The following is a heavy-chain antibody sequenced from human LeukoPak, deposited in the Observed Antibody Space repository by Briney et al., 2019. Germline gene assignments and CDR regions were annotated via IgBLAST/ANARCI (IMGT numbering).Heavy chain of an antibody. CDR3: AKDQGYYDIYYGMDV. CDR1: GFTFSSYG. J-gene: IGHJ6*02. CDR2: IRYDGSNR. D-gene: IGHD3-9*01. V-gene: IGHV3-30*02. Sequence: GGSLRLSCAASGFTFSSYGMPWVRQAPGKGLEWVAFIRYDGSNRYYADSVKGRFTISRDNSKNTLYLQMNSLRAEDTAVYYCAKDQGYYDIYYGMDVWGQGTTVTVSS.